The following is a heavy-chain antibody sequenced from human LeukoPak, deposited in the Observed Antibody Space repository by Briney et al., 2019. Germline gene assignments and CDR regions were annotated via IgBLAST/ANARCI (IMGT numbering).Heavy chain of an antibody. CDR2: IWYDGSNK. J-gene: IGHJ4*02. Sequence: GGSLRLSCAASGFTFSSYGMNWVRQAPGKGLEWVAVIWYDGSNKYYADSVKGRFTISRDNSKNTLYLQMNSLRAEDTAVYYCARVSGSYQAYYSDYWGQGTLVTVSS. V-gene: IGHV3-33*01. CDR1: GFTFSSYG. CDR3: ARVSGSYQAYYSDY. D-gene: IGHD1-26*01.